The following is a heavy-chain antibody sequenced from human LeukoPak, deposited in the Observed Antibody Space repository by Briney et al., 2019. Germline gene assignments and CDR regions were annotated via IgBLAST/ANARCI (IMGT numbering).Heavy chain of an antibody. CDR3: AELGITMIGGV. J-gene: IGHJ6*04. CDR1: GFTFSSYE. D-gene: IGHD3-10*02. Sequence: GGSLRLSCAASGFTFSSYEMNWVRQAPAKGLEWVSYISSSGSTIYYADSVRGRFTISRDNAKNSLYLQMNSLRAEDTAVYYCAELGITMIGGVWGKGTTVTISS. CDR2: ISSSGSTI. V-gene: IGHV3-48*03.